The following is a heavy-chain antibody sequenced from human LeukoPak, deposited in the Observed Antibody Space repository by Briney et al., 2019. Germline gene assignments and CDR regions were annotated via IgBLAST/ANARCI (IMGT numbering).Heavy chain of an antibody. CDR2: INHSGST. Sequence: SETLSLTCAVYGGSFSGYYWSWIRRPPGKGLEWIGEINHSGSTNYNPSLKSRVTISVDTSKNQFSLKLSSVTAADTAVYYCAREGDGYNYLGPFDYWGQGTLVTVSS. J-gene: IGHJ4*02. D-gene: IGHD5-24*01. CDR1: GGSFSGYY. CDR3: AREGDGYNYLGPFDY. V-gene: IGHV4-34*01.